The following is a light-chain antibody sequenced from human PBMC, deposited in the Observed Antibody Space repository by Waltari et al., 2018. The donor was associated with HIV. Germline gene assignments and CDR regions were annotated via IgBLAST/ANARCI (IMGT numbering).Light chain of an antibody. CDR3: ATWDSSLNALL. CDR2: DDT. J-gene: IGLJ2*01. CDR1: TSNIGYNL. V-gene: IGLV1-51*01. Sequence: QSVLTQPPSVSATPGQRFTIACSGRTSNIGYNLVSWYQPNTGTTTKHPIYDDTERPSGIPDRFSGSRSGTSATLGITGLQTGDEADYYCATWDSSLNALLFGGGTKLTAL.